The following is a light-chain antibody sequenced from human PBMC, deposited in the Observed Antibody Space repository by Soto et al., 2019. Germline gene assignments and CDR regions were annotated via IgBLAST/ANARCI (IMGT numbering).Light chain of an antibody. CDR2: QAS. CDR1: QSISSY. V-gene: IGKV1-5*03. CDR3: QHYNGFSWT. J-gene: IGKJ1*01. Sequence: DIKMTQSPSSLSASVGDRVTITCRESQSISSYLNWYQQKPGKAPKVLIYQASTLETGVPSRFSGSGSGTEFTLTISSLQPDDFATYYCQHYNGFSWTFGQGTKVDIK.